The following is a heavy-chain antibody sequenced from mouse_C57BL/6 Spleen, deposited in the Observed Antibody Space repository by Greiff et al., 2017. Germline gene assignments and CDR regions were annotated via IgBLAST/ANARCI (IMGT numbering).Heavy chain of an antibody. CDR1: GYTFTSYW. Sequence: VKLMESGAELVKPGASVKLSCKASGYTFTSYWMHWVKQRPGQGLEWIGMIHPNSGSTNYNEKFKSKATLTVDKSSSTAYMQLSSLTSEDSAVYYCATGSSYYFDYWGQGTTLTVSS. D-gene: IGHD1-1*01. CDR2: IHPNSGST. V-gene: IGHV1-64*01. J-gene: IGHJ2*01. CDR3: ATGSSYYFDY.